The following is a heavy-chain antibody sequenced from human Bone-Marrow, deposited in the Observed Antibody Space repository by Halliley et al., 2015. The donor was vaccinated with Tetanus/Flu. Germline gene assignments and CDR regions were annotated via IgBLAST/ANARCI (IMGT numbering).Heavy chain of an antibody. CDR2: IFHRGST. D-gene: IGHD6-19*01. Sequence: TLSLTCAVSGGSISSHNWWSWIRQPPGKGLEWIGEIFHRGSTNYNPSLESRVTMSIDTSKNQFSLSLSFVTAADTAVYYCAREKGAGTFRGFDYWGQGTLVTVSS. CDR3: AREKGAGTFRGFDY. V-gene: IGHV4-4*02. J-gene: IGHJ4*02. CDR1: GGSISSHNW.